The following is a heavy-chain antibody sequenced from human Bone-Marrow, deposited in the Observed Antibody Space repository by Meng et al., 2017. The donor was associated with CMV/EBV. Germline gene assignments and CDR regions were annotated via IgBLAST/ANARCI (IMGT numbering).Heavy chain of an antibody. V-gene: IGHV3-48*03. Sequence: GESLKISCAASGFTFSSYEMNWVRQAPGKGLEWVSYISSSGSTIYDADSVKGRFTISRDNAKNTLYLQMNSLRAEDTAVYYCARRGGRHPNYYDSSGYYYGNAFAIWGQGTRVTVSS. CDR1: GFTFSSYE. CDR2: ISSSGSTI. CDR3: ARRGGRHPNYYDSSGYYYGNAFAI. J-gene: IGHJ3*02. D-gene: IGHD3-22*01.